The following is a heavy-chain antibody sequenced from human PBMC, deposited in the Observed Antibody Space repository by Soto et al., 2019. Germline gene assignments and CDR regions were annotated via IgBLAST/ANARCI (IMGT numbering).Heavy chain of an antibody. Sequence: GSLRLSCAASGFTFSSYAMSWVLQAPGKGLEWVSAISGSGGSTYYADSVKGRFTISRDNSKNTLYLQMNSLRAEDTAVYYCAKDRHITPSFDYLGQGTLVTVSS. V-gene: IGHV3-23*01. J-gene: IGHJ4*02. CDR3: AKDRHITPSFDY. CDR2: ISGSGGST. CDR1: GFTFSSYA. D-gene: IGHD3-10*01.